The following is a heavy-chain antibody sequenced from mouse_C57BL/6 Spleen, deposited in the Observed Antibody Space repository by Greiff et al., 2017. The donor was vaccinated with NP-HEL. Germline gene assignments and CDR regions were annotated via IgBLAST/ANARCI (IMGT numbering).Heavy chain of an antibody. CDR2: IYPGSGST. Sequence: VQLQQSGAELVKPGASVKMSCKASGYTFTSYWITWVKQRPGQGLEWIGDIYPGSGSTNYNEKFKSKATLTVDTSSSTAYMQLSSLTSEDSAVYYWARDYYGSSSRAMDYWGQGTSVTVSS. V-gene: IGHV1-55*01. CDR1: GYTFTSYW. D-gene: IGHD1-1*01. J-gene: IGHJ4*01. CDR3: ARDYYGSSSRAMDY.